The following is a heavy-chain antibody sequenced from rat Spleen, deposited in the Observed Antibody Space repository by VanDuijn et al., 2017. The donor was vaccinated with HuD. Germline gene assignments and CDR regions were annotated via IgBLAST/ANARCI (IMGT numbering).Heavy chain of an antibody. V-gene: IGHV5-31*01. CDR2: ITSGGSYT. J-gene: IGHJ4*01. Sequence: EVQLVESGGGLVQPGRSLKLSCVGSGFTFNNYWMTWIRQAPGKGLEWVASITSGGSYTYYPDSVKGRFTISRDNAKTTLYLQMDSLRSEDTATYYCAREELPGYNPYVMDAWGQGASVTVSS. CDR3: AREELPGYNPYVMDA. CDR1: GFTFNNYW. D-gene: IGHD1-4*01.